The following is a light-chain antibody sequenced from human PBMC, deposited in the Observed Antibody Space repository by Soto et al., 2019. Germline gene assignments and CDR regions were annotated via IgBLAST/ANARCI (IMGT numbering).Light chain of an antibody. V-gene: IGKV3-20*01. J-gene: IGKJ4*01. CDR1: QSVTSSY. CDR2: GAS. CDR3: QQYGSSPLT. Sequence: EIVLTQSPATLSLSPGERATLSCRASQSVTSSYLAWYQQKPGQAPRLLLYGASSRATGIPDRFRGVVSGPDITLTISMLEPEDSAVYYCQQYGSSPLTFGGGTKVEI.